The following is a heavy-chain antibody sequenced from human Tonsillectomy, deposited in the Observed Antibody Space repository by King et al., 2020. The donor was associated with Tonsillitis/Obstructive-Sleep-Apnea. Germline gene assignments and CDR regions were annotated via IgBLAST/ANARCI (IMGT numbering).Heavy chain of an antibody. Sequence: VQLVESGGGLVKPGGSLRLSCAASGFTFSDYYMSWIRQAPGKGLEWVSYISSSGNTIYYADSVKGRFTISRDNAKSSVYLQMNSLRAEAAAVYYCAIPSYYYGSGSDYWGQGTLVTVSS. J-gene: IGHJ4*02. D-gene: IGHD3-10*01. V-gene: IGHV3-11*01. CDR3: AIPSYYYGSGSDY. CDR1: GFTFSDYY. CDR2: ISSSGNTI.